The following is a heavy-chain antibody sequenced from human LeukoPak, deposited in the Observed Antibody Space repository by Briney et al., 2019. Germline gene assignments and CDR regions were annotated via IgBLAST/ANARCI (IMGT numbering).Heavy chain of an antibody. Sequence: ASVKVSCKASGYTFTSYDINWVRQATGQGLEWMGWMNPNSGNTGYAQKFQGRVTMTRNTSISTAYMELSSLRSDDTAVYYCARAGSSRGWYYYYYMDVWGKGTTVTVSS. V-gene: IGHV1-8*02. D-gene: IGHD6-19*01. CDR2: MNPNSGNT. CDR1: GYTFTSYD. CDR3: ARAGSSRGWYYYYYMDV. J-gene: IGHJ6*03.